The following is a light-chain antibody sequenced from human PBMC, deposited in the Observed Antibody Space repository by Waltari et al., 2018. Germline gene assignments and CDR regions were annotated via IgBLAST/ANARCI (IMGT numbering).Light chain of an antibody. Sequence: DIQMTQSPSSLSASVGDRVTITCQASQDISNYLNWYQQKPGKAPKLLIYDASNLETGVPSRFSGGGSGTDFTFTISSLQSEDFAVYFCQQYHNWPPYTFGQGTKLDI. V-gene: IGKV1-33*01. CDR1: QDISNY. J-gene: IGKJ2*01. CDR3: QQYHNWPPYT. CDR2: DAS.